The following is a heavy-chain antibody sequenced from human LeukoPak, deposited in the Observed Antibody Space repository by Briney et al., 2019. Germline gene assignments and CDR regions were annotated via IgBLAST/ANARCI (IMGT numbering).Heavy chain of an antibody. CDR2: ISSSSSTI. Sequence: GGSLRLSCAASGFTFSSCSMNWVRQAPGKGLEWVSYISSSSSTIYYADSVKGRFTISRDNAKNSLYLQMNSLRDEDTAVYYCARDGSGSYSPYYYYGMDVWGQGTTVTVSS. CDR1: GFTFSSCS. D-gene: IGHD3-10*01. J-gene: IGHJ6*02. CDR3: ARDGSGSYSPYYYYGMDV. V-gene: IGHV3-48*02.